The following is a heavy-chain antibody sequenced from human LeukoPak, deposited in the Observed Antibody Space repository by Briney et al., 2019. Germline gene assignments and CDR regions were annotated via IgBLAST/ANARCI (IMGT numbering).Heavy chain of an antibody. CDR1: GFTFSSYG. D-gene: IGHD2-2*01. V-gene: IGHV3-30*02. J-gene: IGHJ4*02. CDR3: AKTIWTLIVVVPAAVDFDY. CDR2: IRYDGSNK. Sequence: GGSLRLSCAASGFTFSSYGTHWVRQAPGKGLEWVAFIRYDGSNKYYADSVKGRFTISRDNSKNTLYLQMNSLRAEDTAVYYCAKTIWTLIVVVPAAVDFDYWGQGTLATVSS.